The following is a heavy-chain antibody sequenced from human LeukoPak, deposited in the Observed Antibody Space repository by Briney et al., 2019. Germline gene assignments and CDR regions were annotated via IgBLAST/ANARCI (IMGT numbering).Heavy chain of an antibody. V-gene: IGHV3-9*01. J-gene: IGHJ4*02. CDR3: EKDSLNDYGGRFDD. Sequence: HPGRSLRLSCAASGFTFDDYAMHWVRHAPRKGLEWVSGISWNSGSIGYVDSVKGRFTISRDNSKISLYLQMNSLRAEDTALYYCEKDSLNDYGGRFDDWGQGTLVTVSS. D-gene: IGHD4-23*01. CDR1: GFTFDDYA. CDR2: ISWNSGSI.